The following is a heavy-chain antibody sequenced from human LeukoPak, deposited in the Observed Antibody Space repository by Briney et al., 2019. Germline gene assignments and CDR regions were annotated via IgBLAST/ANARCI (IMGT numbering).Heavy chain of an antibody. Sequence: AGGSLRLSCAASGFTVSSNHMTWVRQAPGEGLESVSVIYSGGSTGYADSVKGRFTISRDNSKNTMYLQMNSLRAEDTAMYYCARVRSPNYYSDYWGQGTLVTVSS. D-gene: IGHD1-1*01. V-gene: IGHV3-53*01. CDR3: ARVRSPNYYSDY. J-gene: IGHJ4*02. CDR1: GFTVSSNH. CDR2: IYSGGST.